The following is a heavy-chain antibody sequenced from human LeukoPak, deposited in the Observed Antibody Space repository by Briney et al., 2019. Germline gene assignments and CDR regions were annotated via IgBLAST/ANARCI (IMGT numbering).Heavy chain of an antibody. CDR2: IRSGTTI. D-gene: IGHD3-16*02. Sequence: GGSLRLSCAASGFSFHNFGMSWVRQAPGKGLEWVSYIRSGTTIYYADSVEGRFTISRDNARNSLFLQMNSLRAEDTAVYYCARDYHYAFDIWGQGAMVAVSS. CDR3: ARDYHYAFDI. V-gene: IGHV3-48*01. J-gene: IGHJ3*02. CDR1: GFSFHNFG.